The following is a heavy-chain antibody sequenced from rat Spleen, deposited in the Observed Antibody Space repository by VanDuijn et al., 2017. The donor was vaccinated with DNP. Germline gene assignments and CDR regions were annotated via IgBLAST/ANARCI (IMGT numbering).Heavy chain of an antibody. V-gene: IGHV3-1*01. CDR1: GYSITSNY. D-gene: IGHD1-8*01. J-gene: IGHJ2*01. Sequence: EVQLQESGPGLVKPSQSLSLTCSVTGYSITSNYWGWIRKFPGNEMEWMAYISYSGSTSYNPSLKSRISITRDTSKNQFFLQLNSVTTEDTATYYCARSPVTSVAPFDYWGQGVMVTVSS. CDR3: ARSPVTSVAPFDY. CDR2: ISYSGST.